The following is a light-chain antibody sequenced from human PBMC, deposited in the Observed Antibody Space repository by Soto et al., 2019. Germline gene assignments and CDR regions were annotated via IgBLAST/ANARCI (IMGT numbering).Light chain of an antibody. J-gene: IGKJ4*01. CDR1: QSVRSN. V-gene: IGKV3-11*01. CDR3: QQRSSWPPT. Sequence: EIVITQSPVTRAVSPGGTATLSCRASQSVRSNLAWYQQKPGQAPSLLIYGAFTRATGIPTRFSGTGSGTDFTLTISSLEPEDFALYFCQQRSSWPPTFGGGTKVDI. CDR2: GAF.